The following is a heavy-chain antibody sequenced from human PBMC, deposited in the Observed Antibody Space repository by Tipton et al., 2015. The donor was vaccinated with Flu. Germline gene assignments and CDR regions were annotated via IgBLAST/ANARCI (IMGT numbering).Heavy chain of an antibody. CDR3: AKEWLWKAFYYGMNV. D-gene: IGHD3-3*02. Sequence: QLVQSGGGVVQPGRSLRLSCAASGFTFSGYGMYWVRQTPGKGLEWVAIISYDGSDEYYADSVKGRFTISRDNPKNTLYLQMNSLRAEDTAVYYCAKEWLWKAFYYGMNVWGQGTTVTVSS. J-gene: IGHJ6*02. CDR1: GFTFSGYG. V-gene: IGHV3-30*18. CDR2: ISYDGSDE.